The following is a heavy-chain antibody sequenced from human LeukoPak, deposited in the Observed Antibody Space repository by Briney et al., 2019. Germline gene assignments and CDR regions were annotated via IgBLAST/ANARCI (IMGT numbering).Heavy chain of an antibody. CDR2: IYHTGST. Sequence: SETLSLTCTVSGDSISSSYWWSWVRQPPGKGLEWIGEIYHTGSTNYNPSLESRVTMSVDKSKNQFSLKLSSVTAADTAVYYCARRGYYAIYWGQGTLVTVSS. CDR1: GDSISSSYW. CDR3: ARRGYYAIY. V-gene: IGHV4-4*02. D-gene: IGHD2-8*01. J-gene: IGHJ4*02.